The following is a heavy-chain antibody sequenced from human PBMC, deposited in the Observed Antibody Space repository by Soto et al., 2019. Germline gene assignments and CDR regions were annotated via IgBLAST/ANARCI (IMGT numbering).Heavy chain of an antibody. CDR2: IRQYGDET. CDR1: AFSLKTYW. V-gene: IGHV3-7*01. D-gene: IGHD3-10*01. CDR3: ATGGSGTYYLGRLDY. Sequence: ESVGGLVLPGGSLRLSCVGSAFSLKTYWMAWVRQAPGKGLECVANIRQYGDETFYVDSVKGRFTISRDNANNSVYLQMDNLRAEDTGVYYCATGGSGTYYLGRLDYWGQGIMVIVSS. J-gene: IGHJ4*02.